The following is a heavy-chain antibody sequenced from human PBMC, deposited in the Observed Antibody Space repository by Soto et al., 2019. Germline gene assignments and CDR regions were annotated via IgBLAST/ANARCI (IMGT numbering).Heavy chain of an antibody. CDR1: GGSISSYY. J-gene: IGHJ5*02. V-gene: IGHV4-59*01. CDR3: ARERMVAARTSWFDP. CDR2: IYYSGST. D-gene: IGHD6-6*01. Sequence: PSETLSLTCTVSGGSISSYYWSWIRQPPGKGLEWIGYIYYSGSTNYNPSLKSRVTISVDTSKNQFSLKLSSVTAADTAVYYCARERMVAARTSWFDPWGQGTLVTVSS.